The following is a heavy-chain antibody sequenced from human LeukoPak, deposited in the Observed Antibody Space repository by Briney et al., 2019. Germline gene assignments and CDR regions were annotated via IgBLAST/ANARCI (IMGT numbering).Heavy chain of an antibody. Sequence: PSETLSLTCAVYGGSFSGYYWSWIRQPPGKGLEWIGEINHSGSTNYNPSLKSRVTISVDTSKNQFSLKLSSVTAADTAVYYCARVPRTNLRYFDWLSDDAFDIWGQGTMVTVSS. J-gene: IGHJ3*02. CDR2: INHSGST. V-gene: IGHV4-34*01. CDR3: ARVPRTNLRYFDWLSDDAFDI. D-gene: IGHD3-9*01. CDR1: GGSFSGYY.